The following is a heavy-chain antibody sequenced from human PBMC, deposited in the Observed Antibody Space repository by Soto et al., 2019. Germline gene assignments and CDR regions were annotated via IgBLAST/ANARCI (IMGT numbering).Heavy chain of an antibody. V-gene: IGHV4-59*01. CDR3: ASGDYYDSSGYFEY. D-gene: IGHD3-22*01. CDR1: GGSISSYY. J-gene: IGHJ4*02. Sequence: SETLSLTCTVSGGSISSYYWSWIRQPPGKGLEWIGYIYYSGSTNYNPSLKSRVTISVDTSKNQFSLKLSSVTAADTAVYYCASGDYYDSSGYFEYWGQGTLVTVSS. CDR2: IYYSGST.